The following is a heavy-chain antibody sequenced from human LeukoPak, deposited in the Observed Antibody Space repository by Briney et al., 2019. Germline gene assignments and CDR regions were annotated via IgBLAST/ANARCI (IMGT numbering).Heavy chain of an antibody. CDR1: GGSISSYY. CDR2: IYYSGST. CDR3: ARMTTVTTTFDY. J-gene: IGHJ4*02. Sequence: SETLSLTCTVSGGSISSYYWSWIRQPPGKGLEWIGYIYYSGSTNYNPSLKSRVTISVDTSKNQFSLKLSSVTAADTAVYYCARMTTVTTTFDYWGQGTLVTVSS. V-gene: IGHV4-59*01. D-gene: IGHD4-17*01.